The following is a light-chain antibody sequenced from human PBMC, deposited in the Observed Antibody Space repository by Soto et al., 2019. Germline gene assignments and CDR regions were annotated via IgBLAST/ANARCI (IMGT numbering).Light chain of an antibody. CDR1: KSVSSSC. CDR3: QHYNNCPFA. Sequence: IDLTHSPATLSLSPGERATLSCRASKSVSSSCLAWYQQKPGQAPKLLIYGASSRTTGIPERFSGSGSGTEFTLTISSLQPEDFAAYYCQHYNNCPFAFGQGTRLEIK. V-gene: IGKV3D-7*01. J-gene: IGKJ5*01. CDR2: GAS.